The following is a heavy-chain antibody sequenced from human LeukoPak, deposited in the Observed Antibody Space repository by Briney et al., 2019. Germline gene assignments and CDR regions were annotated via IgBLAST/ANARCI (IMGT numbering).Heavy chain of an antibody. Sequence: SETLSLTCTVSGGSISSYYWSWIRQPPGKGLEWIAYISDIGSINYNPSLKSRVTISLDTSKNQFSLKLSSVTAADTAVYYCARGWNYYDSSGYYYFDWGQGTLVTVSS. CDR1: GGSISSYY. D-gene: IGHD3-22*01. J-gene: IGHJ4*02. V-gene: IGHV4-59*12. CDR2: ISDIGSI. CDR3: ARGWNYYDSSGYYYFD.